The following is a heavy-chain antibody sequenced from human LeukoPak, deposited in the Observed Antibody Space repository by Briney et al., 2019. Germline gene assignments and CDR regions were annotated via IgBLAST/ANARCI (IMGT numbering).Heavy chain of an antibody. Sequence: PSGTLSLTCAVSGGSISSSNWWSWVRPPPGKGLEWIGEIYHSGSTNYNPSLKSRVTISVDKSKNQFSLKLSSVTAADTAVYYCAGGSYDILTGYYPKTFDYWGQGTLVTVSS. D-gene: IGHD3-9*01. V-gene: IGHV4-4*02. CDR3: AGGSYDILTGYYPKTFDY. CDR1: GGSISSSNW. CDR2: IYHSGST. J-gene: IGHJ4*02.